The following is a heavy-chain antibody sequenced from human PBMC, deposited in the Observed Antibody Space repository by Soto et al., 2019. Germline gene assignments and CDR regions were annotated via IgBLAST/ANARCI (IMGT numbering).Heavy chain of an antibody. V-gene: IGHV4-31*03. J-gene: IGHJ5*02. CDR1: GGSISSGGYY. D-gene: IGHD3-3*01. Sequence: QVQLQESGPGLVKPSQTLSLTCTVSGGSISSGGYYWSWIRQHPGKGLEWIGYIYYSGSTYYNPSLRSRVTLSVDTSKNQFSLKLSSVTAADTAVYYCARDGRGDFWSGYYSSDGNWFDPWGQGTLVTVSS. CDR2: IYYSGST. CDR3: ARDGRGDFWSGYYSSDGNWFDP.